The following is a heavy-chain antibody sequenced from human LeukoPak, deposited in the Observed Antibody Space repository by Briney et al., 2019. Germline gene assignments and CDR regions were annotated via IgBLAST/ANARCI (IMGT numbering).Heavy chain of an antibody. V-gene: IGHV3-30*03. CDR1: GFDFSAYA. D-gene: IGHD3-22*01. CDR3: ARFEYYDSSGYYFHGFNI. J-gene: IGHJ3*02. CDR2: ISHDGFNK. Sequence: GRSLRLSCAASGFDFSAYAMHWVRQAPGKGLEWVVLISHDGFNKYYADSVKGRFTISRDNSKSTLSLQMDSLRPEDTAVYYCARFEYYDSSGYYFHGFNIWGQGTMVTVSS.